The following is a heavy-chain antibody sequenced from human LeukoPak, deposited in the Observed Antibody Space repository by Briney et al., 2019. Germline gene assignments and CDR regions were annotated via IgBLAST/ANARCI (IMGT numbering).Heavy chain of an antibody. D-gene: IGHD2/OR15-2a*01. J-gene: IGHJ3*02. CDR3: ASDESIHAFDI. CDR2: IGSSSSYI. V-gene: IGHV3-21*01. Sequence: PGGSLRLSCAASGFTFTIYNMNWVRQAPGKGLEWVSSIGSSSSYIYYADSVKGRFTISRDNAKNSLYLQMNSLRAEDTAVYYCASDESIHAFDIWGQGTMVTVSS. CDR1: GFTFTIYN.